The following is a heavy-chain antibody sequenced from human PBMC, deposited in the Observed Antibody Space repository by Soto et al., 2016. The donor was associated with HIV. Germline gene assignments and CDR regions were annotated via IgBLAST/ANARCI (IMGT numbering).Heavy chain of an antibody. V-gene: IGHV4-4*02. CDR1: GVSISSSNW. Sequence: QVLLQESGPGLVKPSGTLSLTCAVSGVSISSSNWWSWVRQAPGKGLEWIGEIYHSGSTNYNPSLKSRVTISVDKSKNHFSLQLSSVTAADTAVFYCARQPSVEYYSSGTYYNYYFDSWGQGTLVTVSS. CDR2: IYHSGST. CDR3: ARQPSVEYYSSGTYYNYYFDS. J-gene: IGHJ4*02. D-gene: IGHD3-10*01.